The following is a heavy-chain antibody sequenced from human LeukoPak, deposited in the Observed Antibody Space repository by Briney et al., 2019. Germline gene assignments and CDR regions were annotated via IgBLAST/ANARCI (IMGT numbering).Heavy chain of an antibody. J-gene: IGHJ4*02. Sequence: GGSLGLSCAASGFTFSSYSMNWVRQAPGKGLEWVSYISSSSTIYYADSVKGRFTISRDNAKNSLYLQMNSLRAEDTAVYYCARDSSSWPGTKIDYWGQGTLVTVSP. CDR1: GFTFSSYS. V-gene: IGHV3-48*04. D-gene: IGHD6-13*01. CDR3: ARDSSSWPGTKIDY. CDR2: ISSSSTI.